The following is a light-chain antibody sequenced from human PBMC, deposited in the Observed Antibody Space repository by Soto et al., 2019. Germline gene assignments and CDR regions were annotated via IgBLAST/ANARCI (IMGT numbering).Light chain of an antibody. CDR1: SSDIGGYND. J-gene: IGLJ1*01. Sequence: QSALTQPPSASGSPGQSVTISCTGTSSDIGGYNDVSWYQQHPGKAPKLMIYKVTRRPSGVPDRFSGSRSGNTASLTVSGLQAEDEADYFCSSYAGSNNLYVFGTGTKLTVL. V-gene: IGLV2-8*01. CDR3: SSYAGSNNLYV. CDR2: KVT.